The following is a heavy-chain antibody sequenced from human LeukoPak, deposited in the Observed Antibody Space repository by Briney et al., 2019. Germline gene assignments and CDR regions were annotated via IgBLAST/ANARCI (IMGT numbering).Heavy chain of an antibody. CDR1: GGSFSGYY. D-gene: IGHD3-10*01. CDR3: ARHRGDFDY. V-gene: IGHV4-34*01. J-gene: IGHJ4*02. Sequence: SETLSLTCAVYGGSFSGYYWSWIRQPPGKGLEWIGEINHSGSTNYNPSLTSRVTISVDTSKNQFSLKLSSVTAADTAVYYCARHRGDFDYWGQGTLVTVSS. CDR2: INHSGST.